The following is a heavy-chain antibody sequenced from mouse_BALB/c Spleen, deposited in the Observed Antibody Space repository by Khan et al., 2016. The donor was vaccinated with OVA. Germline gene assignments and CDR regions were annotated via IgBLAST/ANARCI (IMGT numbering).Heavy chain of an antibody. CDR3: ARGYFGNYEFAY. Sequence: QVQLQQSGAELVKPGASVKLSCKTSGYTFTSYWIQWVKQRPGQGLGWIGQIFPGTGTTYYNENFKGKATLTVDTSSNTAYMQFSGLTSDDSAVYFCARGYFGNYEFAYWGQGTLVTVSP. CDR2: IFPGTGTT. D-gene: IGHD2-1*01. CDR1: GYTFTSYW. J-gene: IGHJ3*01. V-gene: IGHV1S132*01.